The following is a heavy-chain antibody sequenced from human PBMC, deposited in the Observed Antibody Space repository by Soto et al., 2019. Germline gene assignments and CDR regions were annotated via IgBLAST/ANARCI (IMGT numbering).Heavy chain of an antibody. V-gene: IGHV1-69*01. CDR3: ARARLSNGDPNIYFFYGLDV. D-gene: IGHD3-10*01. J-gene: IGHJ6*02. Sequence: QVQLVQSGAEVKRPGSSVKVSCKASGDMSRNSAFTWVRQAPGQGLAWMGVIIPLFRKTDVAQKFQGRVNLTADESTSSLYMEVSSLTSEDTAVYFCARARLSNGDPNIYFFYGLDVWGQGTTITVSS. CDR2: IIPLFRKT. CDR1: GDMSRNSA.